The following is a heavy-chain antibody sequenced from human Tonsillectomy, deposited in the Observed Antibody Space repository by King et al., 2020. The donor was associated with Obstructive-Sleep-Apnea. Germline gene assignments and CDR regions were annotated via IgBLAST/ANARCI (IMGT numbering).Heavy chain of an antibody. J-gene: IGHJ4*02. V-gene: IGHV4-34*01. Sequence: VQLQQWGAGLLKPSETLSLTCAVYGGSFSGYYWSWIRQPPGKGLEWIGEINHSGSTNYNPSLKRRVTISVDTSKNQFSLKLSSVTAADTAVYYCAGERRTGYSSGWYFDYWGQGTLVTVSS. CDR3: AGERRTGYSSGWYFDY. CDR1: GGSFSGYY. D-gene: IGHD6-19*01. CDR2: INHSGST.